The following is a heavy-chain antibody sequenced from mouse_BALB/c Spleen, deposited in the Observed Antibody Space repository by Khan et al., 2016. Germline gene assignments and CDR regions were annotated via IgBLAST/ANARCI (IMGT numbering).Heavy chain of an antibody. CDR1: GFTFTDYY. CDR2: IRNKANGYTT. Sequence: EVELVESGGGLEQPGGSLRLSCASSGFTFTDYYVSWVRQPPGKALEWLGFIRNKANGYTTEYSASVKGRFTISRDNSQSILYLQMNTLRAEDSATYYCARDMEGYDDAMDYWGQGTSVTVSS. CDR3: ARDMEGYDDAMDY. J-gene: IGHJ4*01. V-gene: IGHV7-3*02. D-gene: IGHD2-2*01.